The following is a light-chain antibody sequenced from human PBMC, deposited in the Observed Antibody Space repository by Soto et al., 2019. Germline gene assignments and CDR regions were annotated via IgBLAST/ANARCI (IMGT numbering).Light chain of an antibody. Sequence: EIVMTQSPATLSVSPGERATLSCRASQSVSSNLAWYQQKPGQAPRLLIYGASTRATGIPARFSGGGSGTEFTLTISSLQSEDFAVYDCQQYNNWPPLTFGGGTKVEIK. CDR2: GAS. V-gene: IGKV3-15*01. J-gene: IGKJ4*01. CDR1: QSVSSN. CDR3: QQYNNWPPLT.